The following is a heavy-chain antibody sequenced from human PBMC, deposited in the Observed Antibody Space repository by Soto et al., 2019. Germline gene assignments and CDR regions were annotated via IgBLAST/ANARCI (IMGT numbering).Heavy chain of an antibody. CDR1: GFTFSSYA. CDR3: AKERWAAAGTPTLDY. CDR2: ISGGTSST. V-gene: IGHV3-23*01. J-gene: IGHJ4*02. Sequence: EVQLLESGGGLVQPGGSLRLSCAASGFTFSSYAMSWVRQATGKGLEWVSAISGGTSSTYYAASVKGRFTIARDNSKNTLYLQMNSLRAADTAVYSCAKERWAAAGTPTLDYWGQGTLVTVSS. D-gene: IGHD6-13*01.